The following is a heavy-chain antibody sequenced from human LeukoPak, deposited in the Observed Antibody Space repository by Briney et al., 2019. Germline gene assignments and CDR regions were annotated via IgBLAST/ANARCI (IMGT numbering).Heavy chain of an antibody. CDR2: IYHSGNT. J-gene: IGHJ5*02. Sequence: PSETLSLTRAVSGYSISSGYYWGWIRQPPGKGLEWIGSIYHSGNTYYNPSLKSRVTISVDTSKDQFSLRLSSVTAADTAVYYCARRPSEYSSSSIWFDPWGQGTLVTVSS. D-gene: IGHD6-6*01. V-gene: IGHV4-38-2*01. CDR1: GYSISSGYY. CDR3: ARRPSEYSSSSIWFDP.